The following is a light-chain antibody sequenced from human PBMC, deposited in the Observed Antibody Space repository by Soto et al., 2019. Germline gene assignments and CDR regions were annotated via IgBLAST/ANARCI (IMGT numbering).Light chain of an antibody. CDR1: QGVSSS. CDR2: KAS. J-gene: IGKJ4*01. CDR3: LQHITYPLT. V-gene: IGKV1-9*01. Sequence: TQLTQSPPSLSASVGDRVTITCRASQGVSSSLAWYHQQPGKAPKLLIYKASTLKSGVPSRFSGSGSGTEFTLTISSLQPEDSATYYCLQHITYPLTFGGGTKVDIK.